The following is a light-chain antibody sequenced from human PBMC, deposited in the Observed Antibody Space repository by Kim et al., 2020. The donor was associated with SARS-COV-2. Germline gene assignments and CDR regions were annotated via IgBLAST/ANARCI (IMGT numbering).Light chain of an antibody. J-gene: IGLJ7*01. CDR2: EVS. CDR1: SSDVGSYNL. V-gene: IGLV2-23*02. CDR3: CSYAGSSTAV. Sequence: GQSITISCTGTSSDVGSYNLVSWYQQHPGKAPKLMIYEVSKRPSGVSNRFSGSKSGNTASLTISGLQAEDEADYYCCSYAGSSTAVFGGGTQLTVL.